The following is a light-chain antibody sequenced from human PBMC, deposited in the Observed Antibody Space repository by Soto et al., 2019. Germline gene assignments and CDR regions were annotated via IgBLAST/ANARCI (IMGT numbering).Light chain of an antibody. Sequence: EIVLTQSPGTLSLSPGERATLSCRASQSVSSSYLAWYQQKPGQAPRLLIYGASSRATGIPDRFSVSGSGKDFTLTISRLEPEDFAVYYCQQYGSSLFTFGPGTKVDI. V-gene: IGKV3-20*01. J-gene: IGKJ3*01. CDR2: GAS. CDR1: QSVSSSY. CDR3: QQYGSSLFT.